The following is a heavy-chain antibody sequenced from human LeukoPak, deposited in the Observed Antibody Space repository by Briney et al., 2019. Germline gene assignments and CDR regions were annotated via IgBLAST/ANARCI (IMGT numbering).Heavy chain of an antibody. V-gene: IGHV1-2*02. J-gene: IGHJ4*02. D-gene: IGHD3-16*01. CDR1: GYTFTGYY. CDR2: INPNSGDT. CDR3: ARVSPLAHIRDASLLPFDY. Sequence: ASVTVSCKASGYTFTGYYMHWVRQAPGQGLEWMGWINPNSGDTNYAQKFQGRVTMTRDTSIRTAYMELSRLRSDDTAVYYCARVSPLAHIRDASLLPFDYWGQGTLVTVSS.